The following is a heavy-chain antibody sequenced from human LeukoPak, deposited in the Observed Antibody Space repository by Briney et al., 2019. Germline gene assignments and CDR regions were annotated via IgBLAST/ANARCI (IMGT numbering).Heavy chain of an antibody. CDR1: GGXISSSSHY. J-gene: IGHJ3*02. V-gene: IGHV4-39*01. CDR2: IHYSGGS. Sequence: SETLSLTCTVSGGXISSSSHYWGWIRQPPGKGLEWHASIHYSGGSNYNPSLKSRVTISVDTSKNQVSLKVRSVTAADTAVYYCAKHESLIAFDIWGQGTMVTVSS. CDR3: AKHESLIAFDI.